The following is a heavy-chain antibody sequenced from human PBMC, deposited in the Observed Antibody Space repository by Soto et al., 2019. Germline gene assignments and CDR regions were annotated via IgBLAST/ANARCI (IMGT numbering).Heavy chain of an antibody. CDR3: ANAYCSSTSCRAEYLQH. V-gene: IGHV3-23*01. CDR1: GFTFSSYS. Sequence: SLRLSCAASGFTFSSYSMSWVRQAPGKGLEWVSAISGSGGASYYADSVKGRFTISRGNSKNTVYLQMNSLRAEDTAVYFCANAYCSSTSCRAEYLQHWGQGTPVTVS. CDR2: ISGSGGAS. J-gene: IGHJ1*01. D-gene: IGHD2-2*01.